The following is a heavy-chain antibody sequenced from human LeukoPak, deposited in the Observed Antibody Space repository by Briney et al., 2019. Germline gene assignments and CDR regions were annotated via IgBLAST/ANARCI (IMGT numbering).Heavy chain of an antibody. J-gene: IGHJ4*02. CDR1: GGSISNYY. V-gene: IGHV4-59*01. CDR3: ARDGGYGSGSAL. CDR2: IYYDGNT. D-gene: IGHD3-10*01. Sequence: SETLSLTCTVSGGSISNYYWTWIWQPPGKGLEWIGSIYYDGNTNYNPSLKSRVTISLDTPKNQFSLKLTSVTAADTAVYYCARDGGYGSGSALWGQGTLITVSS.